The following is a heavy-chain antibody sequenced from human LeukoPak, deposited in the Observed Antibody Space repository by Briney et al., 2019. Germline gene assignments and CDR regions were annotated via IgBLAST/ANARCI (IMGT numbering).Heavy chain of an antibody. V-gene: IGHV3-21*01. D-gene: IGHD6-13*01. J-gene: IGHJ3*02. CDR1: GFTFSSYS. Sequence: GGSLRLSCAASGFTFSSYSMNWVRQAPGKGLEWVSSISSSSSYIYYADSVKGRFTISRDNAKNSLYLQMNSLRAEDTAVYYCARGGIAAQAFDIWGQGTMVTVSS. CDR3: ARGGIAAQAFDI. CDR2: ISSSSSYI.